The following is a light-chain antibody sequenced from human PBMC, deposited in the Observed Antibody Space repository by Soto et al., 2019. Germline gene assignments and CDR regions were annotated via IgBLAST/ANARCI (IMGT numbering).Light chain of an antibody. CDR1: QTIRTY. V-gene: IGKV1-39*01. CDR2: AAT. J-gene: IGKJ4*01. Sequence: DIQMTQSPSSLSAFVGDTVTITCRSSQTIRTYLNWYQQKPGKAPRLLIYAATTLQGGVPSRFSGSGSGTDFTHTIGSLQPEDFAIYYCQQSSSTPLTFGGATKVDIK. CDR3: QQSSSTPLT.